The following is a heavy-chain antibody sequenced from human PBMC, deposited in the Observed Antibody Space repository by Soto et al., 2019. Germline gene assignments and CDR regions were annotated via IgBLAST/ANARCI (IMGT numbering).Heavy chain of an antibody. Sequence: ASVKVSCKASGYTFTGYCMHWVRQAPGQGLEWMGWINPNSGGTNYAQKFQGWVTMTRDTSISTAYMELSRLRSDDTAVYYCARGITIFGVVLSGWFDPWGQGTLVTVSS. D-gene: IGHD3-3*01. J-gene: IGHJ5*02. CDR3: ARGITIFGVVLSGWFDP. CDR1: GYTFTGYC. V-gene: IGHV1-2*04. CDR2: INPNSGGT.